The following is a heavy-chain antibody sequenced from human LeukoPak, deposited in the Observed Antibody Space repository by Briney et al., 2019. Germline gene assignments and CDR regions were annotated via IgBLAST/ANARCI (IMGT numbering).Heavy chain of an antibody. CDR2: IYYSGRT. D-gene: IGHD1-26*01. Sequence: PSETLSLTCSVSGGSISTYYWSWIRQPPGKGLEWIGYIYYSGRTAYNPSLKSRVTISVDTSKNQFSLKLSSVTAADTAVYYCARELSGSYAIDYWGQGTLVTVSS. CDR1: GGSISTYY. J-gene: IGHJ4*02. CDR3: ARELSGSYAIDY. V-gene: IGHV4-59*12.